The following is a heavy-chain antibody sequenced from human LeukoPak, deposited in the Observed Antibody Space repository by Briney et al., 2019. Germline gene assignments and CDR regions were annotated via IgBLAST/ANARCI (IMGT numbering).Heavy chain of an antibody. Sequence: SETLSLTCTVSGVSVTSYHWSWIRQPAGKGLEWIGRIHASGSSNYNPSLKSRVTMSVDTSKNQFSLKLTSVTAADAAVYYCARDGLYSYGYSYFDYWGQGTLVTVSP. CDR3: ARDGLYSYGYSYFDY. CDR2: IHASGSS. V-gene: IGHV4-4*07. CDR1: GVSVTSYH. D-gene: IGHD3-22*01. J-gene: IGHJ4*02.